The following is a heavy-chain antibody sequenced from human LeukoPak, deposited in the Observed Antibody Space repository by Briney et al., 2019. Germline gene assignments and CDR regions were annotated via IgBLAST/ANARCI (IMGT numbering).Heavy chain of an antibody. Sequence: ASVKVSCKASGYTFTSYYMHWVRQAPGQGLEWMGIINPSGGSTSCAQKFQGRVTMTRDTSTSTVYMELSSLRSEDTAVYYCARDPPAGTDNSNFDYWGQGTLVTVSS. CDR1: GYTFTSYY. J-gene: IGHJ4*02. CDR3: ARDPPAGTDNSNFDY. D-gene: IGHD6-13*01. CDR2: INPSGGST. V-gene: IGHV1-46*01.